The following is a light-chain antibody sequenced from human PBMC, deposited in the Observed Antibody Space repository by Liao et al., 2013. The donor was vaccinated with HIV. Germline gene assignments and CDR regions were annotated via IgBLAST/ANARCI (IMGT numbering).Light chain of an antibody. CDR1: NIRSRG. J-gene: IGLJ1*01. Sequence: YVLTQPPSVSVAPGQTAVMTCGGNNIRSRGVHWYQQRPGQAPVLVMYYDQNRPSGIPERISGSNSGNTATLTISGTQAMDEADYYCQAWDSSTYVFGTGTKVTVL. CDR2: YDQ. CDR3: QAWDSSTYV. V-gene: IGLV3-21*01.